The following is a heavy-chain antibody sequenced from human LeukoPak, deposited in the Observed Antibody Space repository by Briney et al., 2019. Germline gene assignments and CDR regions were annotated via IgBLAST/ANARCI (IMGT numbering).Heavy chain of an antibody. CDR3: ARGDYYDSSGYSPPEYFQH. V-gene: IGHV3-30*04. J-gene: IGHJ1*01. CDR1: GFTFSSYA. D-gene: IGHD3-22*01. Sequence: GGSLRLSCAASGFTFSSYAMHWVRQAPGKGLEWVAVISYDGSNKYYADSVKGRFTISRDNSKNTLYLQMNSLRAEDTAVYYCARGDYYDSSGYSPPEYFQHWGQGTLVTVSS. CDR2: ISYDGSNK.